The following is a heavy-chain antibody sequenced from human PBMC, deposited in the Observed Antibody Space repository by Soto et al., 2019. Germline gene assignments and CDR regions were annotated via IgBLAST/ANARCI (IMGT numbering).Heavy chain of an antibody. V-gene: IGHV3-30*18. J-gene: IGHJ4*02. CDR3: AKDRAYGYSPWYFDY. CDR2: ISYDGSNK. CDR1: GFTFSSYG. D-gene: IGHD6-13*01. Sequence: QVQLVESGGGVVQPGRSLRLSCAASGFTFSSYGMHWVRQAPGKGLEWVVVISYDGSNKYYADSVKGRFTISRDNSKNTLYLQMNSLRAEDTAVYYCAKDRAYGYSPWYFDYWGQGTLVTVSS.